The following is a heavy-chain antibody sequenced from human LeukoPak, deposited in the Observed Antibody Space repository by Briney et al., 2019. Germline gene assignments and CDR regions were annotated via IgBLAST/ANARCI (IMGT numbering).Heavy chain of an antibody. D-gene: IGHD3-9*01. CDR1: GYTFTGYY. V-gene: IGHV1-2*02. Sequence: ASAKVSCKASGYTFTGYYMHWVRQAPGQGLEWMGWINPNSGGAYYARKFQGRVTMTRDTSISTAYMELSRLRSDDTAVYYCAISLGLRYFDWLPTGLAFDIWGQGTMVTVSS. CDR3: AISLGLRYFDWLPTGLAFDI. CDR2: INPNSGGA. J-gene: IGHJ3*02.